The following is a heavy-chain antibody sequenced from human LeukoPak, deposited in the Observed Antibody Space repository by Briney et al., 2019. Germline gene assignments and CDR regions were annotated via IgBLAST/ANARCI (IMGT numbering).Heavy chain of an antibody. V-gene: IGHV1-69*01. D-gene: IGHD2-2*01. CDR3: AMGRYCSSTSCYSIGY. CDR1: GGTFSSNA. Sequence: SSVKVSCKASGGTFSSNAINWVRQAPGQGLEWMGGIIPVSGTTNYAQKSQGRVTMIADESTSTAYMELSGLRSEDTAVYYCAMGRYCSSTSCYSIGYWGQGTLVTVSS. J-gene: IGHJ4*02. CDR2: IIPVSGTT.